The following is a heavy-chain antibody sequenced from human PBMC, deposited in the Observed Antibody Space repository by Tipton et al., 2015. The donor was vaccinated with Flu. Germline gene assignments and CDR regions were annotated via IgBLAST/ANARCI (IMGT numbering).Heavy chain of an antibody. D-gene: IGHD3-16*01. CDR1: GFAFDDYA. CDR3: ARRGAAITHYFDY. V-gene: IGHV3-20*04. J-gene: IGHJ4*02. CDR2: LNWNGGNS. Sequence: QLVQSGGGVVRPGGSLRLSCAASGFAFDDYAMSWVRQAPGKGLEWVSGLNWNGGNSGYADSVKGRFTISRDNAKNSLYLQMNSLRGEDTALYYCARRGAAITHYFDYWGQGTLVTVSS.